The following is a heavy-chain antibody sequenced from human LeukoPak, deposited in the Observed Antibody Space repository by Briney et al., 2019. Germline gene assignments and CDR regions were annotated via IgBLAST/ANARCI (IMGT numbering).Heavy chain of an antibody. Sequence: PSETLSLTCTVSGGSISSYYWSWIRQPPGKGLEWIGYIYYSGSTNYNPSLKSRVTISVDTSKNQFSLKLSSVTAADTAVYYCARAVRRHLDYWGQGTLVTVSS. CDR2: IYYSGST. CDR1: GGSISSYY. V-gene: IGHV4-59*08. CDR3: ARAVRRHLDY. D-gene: IGHD6-25*01. J-gene: IGHJ4*02.